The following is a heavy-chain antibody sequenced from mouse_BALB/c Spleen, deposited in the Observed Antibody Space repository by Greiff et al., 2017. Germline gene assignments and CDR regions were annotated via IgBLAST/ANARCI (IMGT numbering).Heavy chain of an antibody. CDR1: GFTFSSYG. J-gene: IGHJ3*01. V-gene: IGHV5-6*01. CDR2: ISSGGSYT. D-gene: IGHD2-4*01. CDR3: AREYDYDGAWFAY. Sequence: EVQGVESGGDLVKPGGSLKLSCAASGFTFSSYGMSWVRQTPDKRLEWVATISSGGSYTYYPDSVKGRFTISRDNAKNTLYLQMSSLKSEDTAMYYCAREYDYDGAWFAYWGQGTLVTVSA.